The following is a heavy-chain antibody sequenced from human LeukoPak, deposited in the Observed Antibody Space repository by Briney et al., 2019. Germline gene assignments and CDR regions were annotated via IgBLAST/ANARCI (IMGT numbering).Heavy chain of an antibody. V-gene: IGHV1-2*02. CDR3: ARDPPYSGHDHFDS. J-gene: IGHJ4*02. CDR1: RYNFKDYF. D-gene: IGHD1-26*01. CDR2: INPDTGGT. Sequence: ASVKVSCKTSRYNFKDYFMHWVRQAPGHGLEWMGWINPDTGGTNYAQRFQGRVTMTRDTSITTVYMELSSLRSDDTAVYYCARDPPYSGHDHFDSWGQGTLVTVSS.